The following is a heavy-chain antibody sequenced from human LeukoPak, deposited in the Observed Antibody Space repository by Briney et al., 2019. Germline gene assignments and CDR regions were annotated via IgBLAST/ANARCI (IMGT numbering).Heavy chain of an antibody. J-gene: IGHJ4*01. CDR1: GGSFSGYY. CDR2: INHSGST. D-gene: IGHD6-13*01. Sequence: PSETLSLTCAVYGGSFSGYYWSWIRQPPGKGLEWIGEINHSGSTNYNPSLKSRVTISVDTSKNQFSLKLSSVTAADTAVYYCARASSAAAGGMVDYWGHGTLVTVSS. CDR3: ARASSAAAGGMVDY. V-gene: IGHV4-34*01.